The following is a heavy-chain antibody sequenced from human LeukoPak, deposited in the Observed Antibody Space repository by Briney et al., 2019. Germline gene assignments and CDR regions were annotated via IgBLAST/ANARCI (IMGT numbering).Heavy chain of an antibody. CDR2: ISYDGSNE. CDR1: GFTFSSYA. J-gene: IGHJ4*02. V-gene: IGHV3-30-3*01. D-gene: IGHD6-19*01. Sequence: PGRSLRLSCAASGFTFSSYAMHWVLQAPGKGLEWVAVISYDGSNEYYPDSVKGRFTISRDNSKNTLYLQMSSLRPEDTAVYYCASIGYSSGWYGDFDYWGQGTLVTVSS. CDR3: ASIGYSSGWYGDFDY.